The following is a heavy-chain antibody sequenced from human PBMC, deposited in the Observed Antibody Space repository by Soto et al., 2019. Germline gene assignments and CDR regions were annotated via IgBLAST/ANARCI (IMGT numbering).Heavy chain of an antibody. Sequence: ASVKVSCKVSGYTLTELSMHWGRQAPGKGLEWMGGFDPEDGETIYAQKCQGRVTMTEDTPTDTAYIELSSLRSEDTAVYYCATQRGGYYTGDAFDIWGQGTVVTVS. CDR3: ATQRGGYYTGDAFDI. CDR1: GYTLTELS. J-gene: IGHJ3*02. V-gene: IGHV1-24*01. CDR2: FDPEDGET. D-gene: IGHD3-3*01.